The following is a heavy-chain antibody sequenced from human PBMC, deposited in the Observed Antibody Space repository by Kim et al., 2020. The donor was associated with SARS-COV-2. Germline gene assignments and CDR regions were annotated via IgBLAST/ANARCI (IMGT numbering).Heavy chain of an antibody. Sequence: SETLSLTCTVSGGSISSGGYYWSWIRQHPGKGLEWIGYIYYSGSTYYNPSLKSRVTISVDTSKNQFSLKLSSVTAADTAVYYCARGATVTKRAFGYWGQGTLVTVSS. V-gene: IGHV4-31*03. CDR3: ARGATVTKRAFGY. D-gene: IGHD4-17*01. J-gene: IGHJ4*02. CDR1: GGSISSGGYY. CDR2: IYYSGST.